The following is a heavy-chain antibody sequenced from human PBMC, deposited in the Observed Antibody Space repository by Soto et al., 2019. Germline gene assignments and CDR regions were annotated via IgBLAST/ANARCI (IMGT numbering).Heavy chain of an antibody. Sequence: GGSLRLSCAASGFTFSSYGMHWVRQAPGKGLEWVAVIWYDGSNKYYADSVKGRFTISRDNSKNTLYLQMNSLRAEDTAVYYCARAKKPYHLAARHPFDYWGQGTLVTVSS. J-gene: IGHJ4*02. CDR2: IWYDGSNK. V-gene: IGHV3-33*01. D-gene: IGHD6-6*01. CDR1: GFTFSSYG. CDR3: ARAKKPYHLAARHPFDY.